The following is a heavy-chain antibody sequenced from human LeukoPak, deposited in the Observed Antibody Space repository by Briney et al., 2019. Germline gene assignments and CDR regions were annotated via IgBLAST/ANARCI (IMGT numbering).Heavy chain of an antibody. CDR1: GFTFKSYG. CDR2: ISDNSGTT. D-gene: IGHD3-3*01. Sequence: TGGSLRLSRTSSGFTFKSYGMSWVRQAPGKGLEWVSSISDNSGTTHHADSVKGRFIISRDNSNNTLYLQMNSLRAEDTAVYYCAKYEQASHYYYYYMDVWGKGTTVTVSS. CDR3: AKYEQASHYYYYYMDV. V-gene: IGHV3-23*01. J-gene: IGHJ6*03.